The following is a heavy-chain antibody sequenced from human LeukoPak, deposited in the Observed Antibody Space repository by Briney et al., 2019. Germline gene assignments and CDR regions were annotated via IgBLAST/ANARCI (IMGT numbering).Heavy chain of an antibody. D-gene: IGHD3-10*01. CDR1: GVSITSYY. CDR2: IYYSGRT. J-gene: IGHJ3*02. Sequence: SETLSLTCTVSGVSITSYYWGWIRQPPGKGLEWIAYIYYSGRTNYNPSLKSRVTTSVDTSKNQFSLSLSSVTAADTAVYYCARWEVRLNAFEMWGQGTMVTVSS. CDR3: ARWEVRLNAFEM. V-gene: IGHV4-59*08.